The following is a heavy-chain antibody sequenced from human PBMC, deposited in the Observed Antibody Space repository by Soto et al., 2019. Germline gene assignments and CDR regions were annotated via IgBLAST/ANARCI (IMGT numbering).Heavy chain of an antibody. CDR2: INAGNGNT. Sequence: QVQLVQSGAEVKKPGASVKVSCKASGYTLTSYAMHWVRQAPGQRLEWMGWINAGNGNTKYSQKFQGRVTITRDTSASTAYMELSSLRSEVTAVYYCARDHSSGWYGSGAFDIWGQGTMVTVSS. D-gene: IGHD6-19*01. CDR1: GYTLTSYA. J-gene: IGHJ3*02. CDR3: ARDHSSGWYGSGAFDI. V-gene: IGHV1-3*01.